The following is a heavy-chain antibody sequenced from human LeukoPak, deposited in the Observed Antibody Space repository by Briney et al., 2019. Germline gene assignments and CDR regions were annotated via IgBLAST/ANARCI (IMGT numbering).Heavy chain of an antibody. D-gene: IGHD1-26*01. J-gene: IGHJ6*02. V-gene: IGHV3-11*01. CDR1: RFTFSDYC. CDR3: AGEWELRGGYYYGLDV. CDR2: ISRSGSTT. Sequence: GGSLRLSCAASRFTFSDYCMTWIRQAPGKGLEWVSYISRSGSTTYYADSVKGRFTISRDNAKNSLYLQMNNLRAEDTAVYYCAGEWELRGGYYYGLDVWGQGTTVTVSS.